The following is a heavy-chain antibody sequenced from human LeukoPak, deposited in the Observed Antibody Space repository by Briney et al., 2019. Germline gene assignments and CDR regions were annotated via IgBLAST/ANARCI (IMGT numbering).Heavy chain of an antibody. CDR3: ARDSSGTTFDY. J-gene: IGHJ4*02. Sequence: GGSLRLSCAASGFTFSSYSMNWVRQAPGKGPEWVSYISSSSSTIYYADAVKGRFTISSDNAENSLYLQMNSLRVEDTAVYYCARDSSGTTFDYWGQGTLVTVSS. V-gene: IGHV3-48*01. CDR2: ISSSSSTI. CDR1: GFTFSSYS. D-gene: IGHD1-7*01.